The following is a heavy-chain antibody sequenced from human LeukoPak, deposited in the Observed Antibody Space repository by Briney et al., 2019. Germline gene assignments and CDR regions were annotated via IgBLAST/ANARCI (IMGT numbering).Heavy chain of an antibody. CDR1: GFKFSDHY. D-gene: IGHD6-13*01. J-gene: IGHJ4*02. V-gene: IGHV3-23*01. CDR2: ISGSGGST. Sequence: PGGSLRLSCAASGFKFSDHYIDWVRQAPGKGLEWVSAISGSGGSTYYADSVKGRFTISRDNSKNTLYLQMNSLRAEDTAVYYCAKLAAAGTGYWGQGTLVTVSS. CDR3: AKLAAAGTGY.